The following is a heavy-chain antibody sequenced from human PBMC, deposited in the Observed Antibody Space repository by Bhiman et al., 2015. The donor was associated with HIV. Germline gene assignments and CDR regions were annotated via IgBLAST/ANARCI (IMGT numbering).Heavy chain of an antibody. V-gene: IGHV3-9*01. D-gene: IGHD1-26*01. Sequence: EVQLVESGGGLVQPGRSLRLSCAASGFTFDDYAMHWVRQAPGKGLEWVSGISWNSGSIRYVDSVKGRFTISRDNARNSLYLQMNSLRAEDTAVYYCARDPRVGATDYFDYWGQGTLVTVSS. CDR2: ISWNSGSI. CDR3: ARDPRVGATDYFDY. CDR1: GFTFDDYA. J-gene: IGHJ4*02.